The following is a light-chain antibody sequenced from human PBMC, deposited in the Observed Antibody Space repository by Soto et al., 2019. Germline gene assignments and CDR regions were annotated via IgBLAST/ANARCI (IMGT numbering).Light chain of an antibody. CDR2: AAS. V-gene: IGKV1-39*01. CDR1: QTISSY. J-gene: IGKJ3*01. Sequence: DIQMTQSPSSLSASVGDRVTITCRASQTISSYLSWYQQKPGKAPKLLIYAASTLHSGVPSRFSGSGSGTDFSLTISSQQPEDFATYYCQQSYSSPSFTFGPGTKVDIK. CDR3: QQSYSSPSFT.